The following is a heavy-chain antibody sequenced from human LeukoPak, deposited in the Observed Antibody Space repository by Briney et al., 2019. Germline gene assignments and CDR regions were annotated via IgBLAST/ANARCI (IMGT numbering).Heavy chain of an antibody. CDR1: GFTFSSYA. D-gene: IGHD6-13*01. CDR3: ARDCYSSSWSCSQDVMDV. Sequence: GGSLRLSCAASGFTFSSYAMHWVRQAPGKGLEWVAVISYDGSNKYYADSVKGRFTISRDNSKNTLYLQMNSLRAEDTAVYYCARDCYSSSWSCSQDVMDVWGQGTTVTVSS. CDR2: ISYDGSNK. J-gene: IGHJ6*02. V-gene: IGHV3-30-3*01.